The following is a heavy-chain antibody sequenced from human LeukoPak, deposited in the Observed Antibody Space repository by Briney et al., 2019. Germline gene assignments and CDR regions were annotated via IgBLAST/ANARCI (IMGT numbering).Heavy chain of an antibody. D-gene: IGHD4-17*01. CDR3: ARGSTVTRVWDADYFDY. CDR2: IYYSGST. J-gene: IGHJ4*02. V-gene: IGHV4-39*07. Sequence: SETLSLTCTVSGGSISSSSYYWGWIRQPPGRGLEWIGSIYYSGSTYYNPSLKSRVTISVDTSKNQFSLKLSSVTAADTAVYYCARGSTVTRVWDADYFDYWGQGTLVTVSS. CDR1: GGSISSSSYY.